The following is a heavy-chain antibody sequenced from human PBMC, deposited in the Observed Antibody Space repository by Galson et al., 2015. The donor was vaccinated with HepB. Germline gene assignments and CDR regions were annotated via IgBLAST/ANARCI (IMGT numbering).Heavy chain of an antibody. D-gene: IGHD6-19*01. V-gene: IGHV1-69*13. Sequence: SVKVSCKASGGTFSSYAISWVRQAPGQGLEWMGGIIPIFGTANYAQKFQGRVTITADESTSTAYMELSSLRSEDTAVYYCARDFLRSSGWYGRLGYYGMDVWGQGTTVTVSS. CDR2: IIPIFGTA. J-gene: IGHJ6*02. CDR3: ARDFLRSSGWYGRLGYYGMDV. CDR1: GGTFSSYA.